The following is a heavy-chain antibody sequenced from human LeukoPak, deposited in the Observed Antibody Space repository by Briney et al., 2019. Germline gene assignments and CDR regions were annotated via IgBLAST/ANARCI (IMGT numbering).Heavy chain of an antibody. CDR3: VRDLNWETY. D-gene: IGHD7-27*01. CDR2: IETDGSQI. Sequence: GGSLRLSCVASGFTFSSYWMTWVRQAPGKGLEWVANIETDGSQIYYVDSVKGRFTISRDNAKNSLYLQMNSLRAEDTAVYYCVRDLNWETYWGQGTLVSVSS. J-gene: IGHJ4*02. CDR1: GFTFSSYW. V-gene: IGHV3-7*01.